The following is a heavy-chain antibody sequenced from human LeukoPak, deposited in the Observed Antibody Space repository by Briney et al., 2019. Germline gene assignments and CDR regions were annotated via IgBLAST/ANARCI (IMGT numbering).Heavy chain of an antibody. Sequence: SVKVSCKASGGTFSSYAISWVRQAPGQGLEWMGRIIPIFGTANYAQKFQGRVTITTDESTSTAYMGLSSLRSEDTAVYYCARGAYYYDSSGYNRFDYWGQGTLVTVSS. CDR3: ARGAYYYDSSGYNRFDY. J-gene: IGHJ4*02. V-gene: IGHV1-69*05. CDR2: IIPIFGTA. D-gene: IGHD3-22*01. CDR1: GGTFSSYA.